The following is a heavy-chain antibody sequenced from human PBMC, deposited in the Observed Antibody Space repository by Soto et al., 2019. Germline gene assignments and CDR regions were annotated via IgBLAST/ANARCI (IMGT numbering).Heavy chain of an antibody. CDR2: ISYDGSNK. J-gene: IGHJ6*02. Sequence: GGSLRLSCAASGFTFSSYGMHWVRQAPGKGLEWVAVISYDGSNKYYADSVKGRFTISRDNSKNTLYLQMNSLRAEDTAVYYCAKVYYDFWSGYPTTRDYCYYGMDVWGQGTTDTVSS. V-gene: IGHV3-30*18. CDR3: AKVYYDFWSGYPTTRDYCYYGMDV. D-gene: IGHD3-3*01. CDR1: GFTFSSYG.